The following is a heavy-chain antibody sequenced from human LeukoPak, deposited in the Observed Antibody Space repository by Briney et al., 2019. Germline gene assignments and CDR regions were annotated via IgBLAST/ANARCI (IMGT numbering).Heavy chain of an antibody. V-gene: IGHV4-34*01. CDR1: GGSFSGYY. J-gene: IGHJ4*02. CDR3: ARGADCSGGSCELDY. CDR2: INHSGST. D-gene: IGHD2-15*01. Sequence: SETLSLTCAVYGGSFSGYYRSWIRQPPGKGLEWIGEINHSGSTNYNPSPKSRVTISVDTSKNQFSLKLSSVTAADTAVYYCARGADCSGGSCELDYWGQGTLVTVSS.